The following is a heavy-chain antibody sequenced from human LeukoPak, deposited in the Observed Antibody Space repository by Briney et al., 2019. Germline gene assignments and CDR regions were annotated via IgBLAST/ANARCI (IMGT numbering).Heavy chain of an antibody. CDR1: GFTFSGSA. CDR2: ISSSGSTI. CDR3: AELGITMIGGV. Sequence: QTRGSLRLSCAASGFTFSGSAMHWVRQAPGKGLEWVSYISSSGSTIYYADSVKGRFTISRDNAKNSLYLQMNSLRAEDTAVYYCAELGITMIGGVWGKGTTVTISS. V-gene: IGHV3-48*03. J-gene: IGHJ6*04. D-gene: IGHD3-10*02.